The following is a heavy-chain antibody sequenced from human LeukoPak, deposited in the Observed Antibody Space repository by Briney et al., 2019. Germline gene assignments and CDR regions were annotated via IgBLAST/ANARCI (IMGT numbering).Heavy chain of an antibody. Sequence: GASVKVSCKASGYTFTGYYMHWVRQARGQGREWMGRINPNRGGTNYAQTFQARVTITRDTSITTAYMELSRLRSDDTAVYYCARDFGDYIDYWGQGTLVTVSS. J-gene: IGHJ4*02. CDR3: ARDFGDYIDY. V-gene: IGHV1-2*06. D-gene: IGHD3-10*01. CDR2: INPNRGGT. CDR1: GYTFTGYY.